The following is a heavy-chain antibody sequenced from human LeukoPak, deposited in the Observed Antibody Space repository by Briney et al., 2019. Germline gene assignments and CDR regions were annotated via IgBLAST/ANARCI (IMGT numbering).Heavy chain of an antibody. J-gene: IGHJ4*02. CDR3: ARQTGSLFDY. CDR1: GGSISSSNW. CDR2: IYHSGST. D-gene: IGHD3-10*01. V-gene: IGHV4-4*02. Sequence: ASETLSLTCAVSGGSISSSNWWSWVRQPPGKGLEWIGQIYHSGSTNYNPSLKSRVTISVDTSKNQFSLKLSSVTAADTAVYYCARQTGSLFDYWGQGTLVTVSS.